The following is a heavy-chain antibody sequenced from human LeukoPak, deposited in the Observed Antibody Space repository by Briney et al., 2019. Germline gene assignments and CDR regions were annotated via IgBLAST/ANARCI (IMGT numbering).Heavy chain of an antibody. CDR2: ISETGTTT. V-gene: IGHV3-23*01. CDR1: GFIFRGFA. CDR3: ARGAAADVFDY. Sequence: GGSLRLSCAASGFIFRGFAMTWVRQAPGKGLEWVSIISETGTTTYYADSVKGRFTISRDNSKNTLYLQMNSLRAEDTAVYYCARGAAADVFDYWGQGTLVTVSS. J-gene: IGHJ4*02. D-gene: IGHD6-13*01.